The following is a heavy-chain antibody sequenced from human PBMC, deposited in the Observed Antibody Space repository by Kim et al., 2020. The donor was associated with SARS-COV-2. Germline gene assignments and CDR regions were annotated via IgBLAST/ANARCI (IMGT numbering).Heavy chain of an antibody. CDR3: ARLDYYDSSGTLDY. D-gene: IGHD3-22*01. J-gene: IGHJ4*02. Sequence: SETLSLTCTVSGGSISSGGYYWSWIRQHPGKGLEWIGYIYYSGSTYYNPSLKSRVTISVDTSKNQFSLKLSSVTAADTAVYYCARLDYYDSSGTLDYWGQGTLVTVSS. CDR2: IYYSGST. CDR1: GGSISSGGYY. V-gene: IGHV4-31*03.